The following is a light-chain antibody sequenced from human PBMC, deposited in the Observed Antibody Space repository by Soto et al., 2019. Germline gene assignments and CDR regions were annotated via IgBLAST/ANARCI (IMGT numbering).Light chain of an antibody. CDR3: RSYTSSTYV. J-gene: IGLJ1*01. V-gene: IGLV2-14*01. CDR1: SSDVGGYHY. Sequence: QSALTQPASVSGSPGQSITISCTGTSSDVGGYHYVSWYQQHPVKAPKLMIYDVSNRPSGVSNRFAGSKSGNTDSLTISGLQAEDEADYYCRSYTSSTYVFGTGTKLTVL. CDR2: DVS.